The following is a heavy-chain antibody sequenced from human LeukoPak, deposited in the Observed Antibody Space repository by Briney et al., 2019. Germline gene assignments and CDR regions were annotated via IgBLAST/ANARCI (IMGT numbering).Heavy chain of an antibody. CDR2: ISSSGTI. CDR1: GGSISSTNFY. V-gene: IGHV4-61*02. Sequence: SQTLSLTCTVSGGSISSTNFYWSWIRQPAGKGLEWLGRISSSGTINYNPSLRSRVTVSVDTSKNQLSLKVSSVTAADTAIYYCARKSMPILSDSTNFWGRGTSV. CDR3: ARKSMPILSDSTNF. D-gene: IGHD2/OR15-2a*01. J-gene: IGHJ6*03.